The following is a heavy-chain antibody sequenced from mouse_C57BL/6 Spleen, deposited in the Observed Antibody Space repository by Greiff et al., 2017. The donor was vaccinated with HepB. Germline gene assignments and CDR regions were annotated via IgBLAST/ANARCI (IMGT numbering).Heavy chain of an antibody. V-gene: IGHV2-6*03. Sequence: QVQLKESGPGLVAPSQSLSITCTVSGFSLTSYGVHWVRQPPGKGLEWLVVIWSDGSTTYNSALKSRLSISKDNSKSQVFLKMNSLHTDDTAMYYCARPLKPYYYAMDYWGQGTSVTVSS. CDR3: ARPLKPYYYAMDY. CDR2: IWSDGST. CDR1: GFSLTSYG. J-gene: IGHJ4*01.